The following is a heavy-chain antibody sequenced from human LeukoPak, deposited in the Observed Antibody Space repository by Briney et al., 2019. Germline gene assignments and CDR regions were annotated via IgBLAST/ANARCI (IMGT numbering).Heavy chain of an antibody. CDR2: IRGETYGGTT. Sequence: AGGSLRLSCTASGFPFGDYSMIWVRQAPGKGLEWVGSIRGETYGGTTEYAASVKGRLILSRDDSKSIAYLQLSSLKTEDTAVYYCTREKIPGLFGVLFWGQGTLVTVSS. CDR3: TREKIPGLFGVLF. J-gene: IGHJ4*02. CDR1: GFPFGDYS. V-gene: IGHV3-49*04. D-gene: IGHD3-10*01.